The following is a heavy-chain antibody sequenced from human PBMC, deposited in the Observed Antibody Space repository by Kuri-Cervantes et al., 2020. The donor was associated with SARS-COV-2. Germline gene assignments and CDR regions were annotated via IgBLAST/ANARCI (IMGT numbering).Heavy chain of an antibody. Sequence: GESLKISCVPSGFTFSGCDMHWVRQAPGKGLEWVAFIRYDGSDKYYADSVKGRFTISRDSSKNTLYLQMNSLRAEDTAVYYCAKGSASWASYIDNWGQGTLVTVSS. J-gene: IGHJ4*02. CDR3: AKGSASWASYIDN. CDR2: IRYDGSDK. V-gene: IGHV3-30*02. CDR1: GFTFSGCD. D-gene: IGHD2-2*01.